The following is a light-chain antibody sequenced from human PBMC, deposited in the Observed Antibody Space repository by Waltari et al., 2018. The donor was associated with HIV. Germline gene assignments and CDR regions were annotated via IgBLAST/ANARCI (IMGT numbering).Light chain of an antibody. CDR2: GAS. V-gene: IGKV3-20*01. CDR1: QSVSSKY. J-gene: IGKJ3*01. CDR3: QQYGTSPTT. Sequence: EIVLTQSPGTLSLSPGEGPTLSCRASQSVSSKYFAWYQQKPGQAPRLLIYGASSRATGIPDRFSGSGSGTDFTLTISRLEPEDFAVYYCQQYGTSPTTFGPGTKVDIK.